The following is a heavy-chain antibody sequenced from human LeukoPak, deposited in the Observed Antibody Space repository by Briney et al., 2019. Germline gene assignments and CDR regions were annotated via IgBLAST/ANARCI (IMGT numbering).Heavy chain of an antibody. CDR1: GGTFSSYA. CDR2: IIPIFGTA. Sequence: ASVKVSCKASGGTFSSYAISWVRQAPGQGLEWMGGIIPIFGTANYAQKFQGRVTITADESTSTAYMELSSLRSEDTAVYYCARDLTGTTWGYFDYWGQGTLVTVSS. D-gene: IGHD1-7*01. V-gene: IGHV1-69*13. CDR3: ARDLTGTTWGYFDY. J-gene: IGHJ4*02.